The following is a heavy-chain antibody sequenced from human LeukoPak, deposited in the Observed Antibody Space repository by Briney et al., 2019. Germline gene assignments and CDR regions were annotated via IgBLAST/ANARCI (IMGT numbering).Heavy chain of an antibody. CDR3: ARERGTVISHDLDY. D-gene: IGHD3-16*02. J-gene: IGHJ4*02. Sequence: GGSLRLSCAASGFTFSNYEMNWVRQAPGKGLEWVSYISSSGSTIYYADSVKGRFTISRDNAKNSLFLQVNSLRAEDTAVYYCARERGTVISHDLDYWGQGTLVTVSS. V-gene: IGHV3-48*03. CDR2: ISSSGSTI. CDR1: GFTFSNYE.